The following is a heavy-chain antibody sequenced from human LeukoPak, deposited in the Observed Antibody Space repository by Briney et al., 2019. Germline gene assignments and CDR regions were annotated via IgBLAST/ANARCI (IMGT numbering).Heavy chain of an antibody. D-gene: IGHD4-11*01. CDR2: ISSSSSYI. J-gene: IGHJ3*02. V-gene: IGHV3-21*01. CDR3: ARARRAVTHEDAFDI. CDR1: GFTFSSDS. Sequence: PGGSLRLSCAASGFTFSSDSMNWVRQAPGKGLEWASSISSSSSYIYYADSVKGRFTISRDKAKNSLYLQMNSLRAEDTAVYYCARARRAVTHEDAFDIWGQGTMVTVSS.